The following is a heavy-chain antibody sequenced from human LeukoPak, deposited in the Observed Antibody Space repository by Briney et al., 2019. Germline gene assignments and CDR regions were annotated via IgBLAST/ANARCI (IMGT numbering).Heavy chain of an antibody. V-gene: IGHV1-2*02. J-gene: IGHJ4*02. CDR3: ARHLPYSSGWDPEDY. Sequence: ASVKVSCKASGYTFTGYYMHWVRQAPGQGLEWMGWINPNSGGTNYAQKFQGRVTMTRDTSISTAYMELSRLRSDDTAVYYCARHLPYSSGWDPEDYWGQGTLVTVSP. CDR1: GYTFTGYY. CDR2: INPNSGGT. D-gene: IGHD6-19*01.